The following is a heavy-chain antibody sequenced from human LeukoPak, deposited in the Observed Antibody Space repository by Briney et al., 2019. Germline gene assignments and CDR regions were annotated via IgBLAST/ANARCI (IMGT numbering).Heavy chain of an antibody. CDR1: GFTFSSYW. Sequence: GGSLRLSCAASGFTFSSYWMSWVRQAPGKGLEWVANIKQDGSEKNYVDSVKGRFTISRDNAKNSLDLQMNSLRGEDTAVYYCARTGGYASSWAYWGQGTLVTVSS. CDR2: IKQDGSEK. J-gene: IGHJ4*02. CDR3: ARTGGYASSWAY. D-gene: IGHD5-12*01. V-gene: IGHV3-7*01.